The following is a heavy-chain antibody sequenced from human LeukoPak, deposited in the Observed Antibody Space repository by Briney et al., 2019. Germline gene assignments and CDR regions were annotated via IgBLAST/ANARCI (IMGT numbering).Heavy chain of an antibody. V-gene: IGHV3-21*01. Sequence: GGSLRLSCAASGFTFSSYSMNWVRQAPGKGLEWVSSISSSSSYIYYADSVKGRFAISRDNAKNSLYLQMNSLRAEDTAVYYCASDQRLGAFDIWGQGTMVTVSS. CDR1: GFTFSSYS. CDR3: ASDQRLGAFDI. D-gene: IGHD3-16*01. J-gene: IGHJ3*02. CDR2: ISSSSSYI.